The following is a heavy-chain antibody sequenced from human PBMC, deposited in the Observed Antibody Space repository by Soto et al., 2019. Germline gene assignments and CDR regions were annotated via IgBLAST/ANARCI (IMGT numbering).Heavy chain of an antibody. D-gene: IGHD3-10*01. J-gene: IGHJ4*02. CDR1: GYTFTSCA. V-gene: IGHV1-18*01. Sequence: QVQLVQSGAEVKKPGASVKVSCKASGYTFTSCAIGWVGQAPGQGLECMGWISACNGNTNYAQKPPGRVTITTDTSRGTASMKRSSLSSDDTAVYYCAGGWFEEFVDYFGFWGQGTLVAVSS. CDR3: AGGWFEEFVDYFGF. CDR2: ISACNGNT.